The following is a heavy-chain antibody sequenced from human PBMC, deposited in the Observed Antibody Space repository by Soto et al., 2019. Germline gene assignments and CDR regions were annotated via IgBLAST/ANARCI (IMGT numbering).Heavy chain of an antibody. D-gene: IGHD1-7*01. V-gene: IGHV1-69*13. CDR2: IIPIFGTA. J-gene: IGHJ6*02. CDR3: ARPASGAGITGTTQLRRGYYYGMDV. CDR1: GGTFSSYA. Sequence: ASVKVSCKASGGTFSSYAISWVRQAPGQGLEWMGGIIPIFGTANYAQKFQGRVTITADESTSTAYMELSSLRSEDTAVYYCARPASGAGITGTTQLRRGYYYGMDVWGQGTTVTV.